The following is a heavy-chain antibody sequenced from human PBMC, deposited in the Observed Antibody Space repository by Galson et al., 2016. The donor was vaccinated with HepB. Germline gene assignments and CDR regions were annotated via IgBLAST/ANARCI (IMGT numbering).Heavy chain of an antibody. J-gene: IGHJ4*02. CDR3: ARDHVRGWPFDY. Sequence: SVKVSCKASGYTFTTYTMHWVRRAPGQRLEWMGWINAANGDTKYSQKFQAIVTITRDTSASTGYIELSSLRSEDTAVYYCARDHVRGWPFDYWGQGTLVTVSS. CDR2: INAANGDT. V-gene: IGHV1-3*01. CDR1: GYTFTTYT. D-gene: IGHD6-19*01.